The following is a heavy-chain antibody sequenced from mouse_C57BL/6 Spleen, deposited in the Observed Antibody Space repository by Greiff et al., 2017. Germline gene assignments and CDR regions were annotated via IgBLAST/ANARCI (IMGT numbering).Heavy chain of an antibody. CDR2: IYPRSGNT. V-gene: IGHV1-81*01. CDR1: GYTFTSYG. CDR3: ARRAITTVVAPPAWFAY. Sequence: VQLQQSGAELARPGASVKLSCKASGYTFTSYGISWVKQRTGQGLEWIGEIYPRSGNTYYNEKFKGKATLTADKSSSTAYMELRSLTSEDSAVYFCARRAITTVVAPPAWFAYWGQGTLVTVSA. J-gene: IGHJ3*01. D-gene: IGHD1-1*01.